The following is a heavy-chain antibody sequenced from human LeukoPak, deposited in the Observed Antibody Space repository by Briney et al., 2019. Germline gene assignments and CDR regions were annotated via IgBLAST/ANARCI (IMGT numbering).Heavy chain of an antibody. CDR2: IYSGDST. Sequence: GGSLRLSCAASGFAVSGNYLSWVRQAPGKGLEWVSLIYSGDSTYYADSVKGRFTISRDNSKNTLYLQMNSLRAEDTAVYYCAKDQGSGSYYYYYMDVWGKGTTVTVSS. V-gene: IGHV3-53*01. D-gene: IGHD1-26*01. CDR1: GFAVSGNY. CDR3: AKDQGSGSYYYYYMDV. J-gene: IGHJ6*03.